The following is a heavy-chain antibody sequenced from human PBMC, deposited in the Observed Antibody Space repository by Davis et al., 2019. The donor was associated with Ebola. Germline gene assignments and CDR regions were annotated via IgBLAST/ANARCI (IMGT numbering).Heavy chain of an antibody. Sequence: ASVKVSCKASGYTFTTYGITWVRQAPGQGLEWMGWISPSNGKGNYAQKFQGRVTMTTDTSTTTAYMELRSLGSEDTAVYYCARDLSQKGGGYGVEYWGQGALVTVSS. CDR1: GYTFTTYG. CDR3: ARDLSQKGGGYGVEY. D-gene: IGHD1-26*01. V-gene: IGHV1-18*01. CDR2: ISPSNGKG. J-gene: IGHJ4*02.